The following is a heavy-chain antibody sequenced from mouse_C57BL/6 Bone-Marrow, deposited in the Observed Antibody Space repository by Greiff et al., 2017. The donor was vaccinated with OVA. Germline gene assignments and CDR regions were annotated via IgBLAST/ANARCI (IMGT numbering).Heavy chain of an antibody. Sequence: EVKVVESGGGLVKPGGSLKLSCAASGFTFSDYGMHWVRQAPEKGLEWVAYISSGSSTIYYADTVKGRFTISRDNAKNTLFLQMTSLRSEDTAMYYCARERDYGKSSWFAYWGQGTLVTVSA. CDR3: ARERDYGKSSWFAY. J-gene: IGHJ3*01. CDR2: ISSGSSTI. D-gene: IGHD2-1*01. V-gene: IGHV5-17*01. CDR1: GFTFSDYG.